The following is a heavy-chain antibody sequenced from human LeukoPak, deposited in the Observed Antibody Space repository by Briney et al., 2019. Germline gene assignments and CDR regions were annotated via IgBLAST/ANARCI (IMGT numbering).Heavy chain of an antibody. CDR1: GYTFTNNA. CDR3: PRLMGGVHGFEI. CDR2: INTNTGNP. J-gene: IGHJ3*02. V-gene: IGHV7-4-1*02. Sequence: ASVKVSCKAFGYTFTNNAINWVRQAPGQGLEWMGWINTNTGNPTYAQGLTGRFVFSLDTSVSTAYLQITTLDPDAPAVSSSPRLMGGVHGFEIWGQGSMVTVSS. D-gene: IGHD3-16*01.